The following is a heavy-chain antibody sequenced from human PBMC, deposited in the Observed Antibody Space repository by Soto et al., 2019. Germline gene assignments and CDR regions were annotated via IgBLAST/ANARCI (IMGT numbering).Heavy chain of an antibody. J-gene: IGHJ4*02. CDR2: ISGSGGST. D-gene: IGHD3-22*01. CDR3: AKAPNTMIVVVHFDY. CDR1: GFTFSSYA. Sequence: GGSLRLSCAASGFTFSSYAMSWVRQAPGKGLEWVSAISGSGGSTYYADSVKGRFTISRDNSKNTLYLQMNSKRAEDTDVYYCAKAPNTMIVVVHFDYWGQGTLVTVSS. V-gene: IGHV3-23*01.